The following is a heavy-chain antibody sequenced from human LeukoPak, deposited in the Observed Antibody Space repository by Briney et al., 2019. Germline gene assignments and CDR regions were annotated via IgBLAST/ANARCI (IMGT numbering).Heavy chain of an antibody. CDR2: IKQDGSEK. CDR1: GFTFSSYW. J-gene: IGHJ5*02. D-gene: IGHD2-21*02. CDR3: ARGRGGDGYSCWFDP. Sequence: GGSLRLSCAASGFTFSSYWMSWVRQAPGKGLEWVANIKQDGSEKYSVDSVKGRFTISRDNAKNSLYLQMNSLRAEDTAVYYCARGRGGDGYSCWFDPWGQGTLVTVSS. V-gene: IGHV3-7*01.